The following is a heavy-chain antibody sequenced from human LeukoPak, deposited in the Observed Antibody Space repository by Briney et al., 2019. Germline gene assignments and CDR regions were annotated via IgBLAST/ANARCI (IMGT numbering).Heavy chain of an antibody. J-gene: IGHJ4*02. CDR3: ASRMWWYQLLPVQPIYHFDY. Sequence: SGTLSLTCTVSGYFISSGYYWGWIRQPPGKGLEWIGSIYHSGSTYYNPSLKSRVTISVDTSKNQFSLKLSSVTAADTAVYYCASRMWWYQLLPVQPIYHFDYWGQGTLVTVSS. D-gene: IGHD2-2*01. CDR1: GYFISSGYY. V-gene: IGHV4-38-2*02. CDR2: IYHSGST.